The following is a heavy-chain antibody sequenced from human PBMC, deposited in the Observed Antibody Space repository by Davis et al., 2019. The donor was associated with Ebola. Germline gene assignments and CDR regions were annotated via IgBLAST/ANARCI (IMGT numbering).Heavy chain of an antibody. J-gene: IGHJ3*02. D-gene: IGHD6-19*01. V-gene: IGHV1-3*01. CDR2: INAGNGNT. CDR3: ARAYSSGWGAFDI. Sequence: ASVKVSCKASGYTFTSYAMHWVRQAPGQRLEWMGWINAGNGNTKYSQKFQGRVTITRDTSASTAYMELSSLRSEDTAVYYCARAYSSGWGAFDIWGQGTMVTVSS. CDR1: GYTFTSYA.